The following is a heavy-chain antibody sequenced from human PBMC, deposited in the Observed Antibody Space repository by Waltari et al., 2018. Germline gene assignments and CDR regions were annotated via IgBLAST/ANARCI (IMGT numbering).Heavy chain of an antibody. CDR3: AFDYYHYAFDV. CDR1: SFSFNFYS. V-gene: IGHV3-74*03. J-gene: IGHJ6*02. Sequence: VQLVESGGGLVRQGGSLRLSCAASSFSFNFYSMHWVRQVPGMGLMWVSRISADGSDTTYADSVKGRFTISRDNAKNTVSLEMNSLGIEDTAIYYCAFDYYHYAFDVWGRGTTVTVSS. CDR2: ISADGSDT.